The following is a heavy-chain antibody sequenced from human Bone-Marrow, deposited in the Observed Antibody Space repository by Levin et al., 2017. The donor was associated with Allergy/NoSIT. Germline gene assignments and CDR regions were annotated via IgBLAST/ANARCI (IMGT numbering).Heavy chain of an antibody. Sequence: SETLSLTCTVSGGSISSYYWSWIRQPPGKGLEWIGYIFYSGTANYNPSLKSRVTISVDTSKNQFSLKLSSVTAADTAVYYCARSSRDGYAYFDCWGQGTLVTVSS. CDR1: GGSISSYY. CDR3: ARSSRDGYAYFDC. J-gene: IGHJ4*02. V-gene: IGHV4-59*01. D-gene: IGHD5-24*01. CDR2: IFYSGTA.